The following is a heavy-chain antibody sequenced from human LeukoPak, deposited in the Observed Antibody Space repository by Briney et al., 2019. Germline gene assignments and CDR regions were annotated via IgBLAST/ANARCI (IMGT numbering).Heavy chain of an antibody. Sequence: SETLSLTCTVSGGSMSSSSYYWGWIRQPPGKGPAWIGSISYSGSTYYNPSLKSRVTISVYTSKNPFSLTLSSVTAAGPPVYYCARIGYGYGMEVSGQGAPVTVSS. V-gene: IGHV4-39*01. D-gene: IGHD5-18*01. CDR1: GGSMSSSSYY. J-gene: IGHJ6*02. CDR2: ISYSGST. CDR3: ARIGYGYGMEV.